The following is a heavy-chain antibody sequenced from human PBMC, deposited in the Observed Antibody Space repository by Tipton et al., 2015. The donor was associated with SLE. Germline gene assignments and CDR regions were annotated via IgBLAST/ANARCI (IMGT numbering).Heavy chain of an antibody. CDR1: GGSISSHY. CDR3: ARFYDSSGYYQGWFDP. D-gene: IGHD3-22*01. V-gene: IGHV4-59*11. Sequence: TLSLTCTVSGGSISSHYWSWIRQPPGKGLEWIGYIYYSGSTNYNPSLKSRVTASVDTSKNQFSLKLSSVTAADTAVYYCARFYDSSGYYQGWFDPWGQGTLVTVSS. CDR2: IYYSGST. J-gene: IGHJ5*02.